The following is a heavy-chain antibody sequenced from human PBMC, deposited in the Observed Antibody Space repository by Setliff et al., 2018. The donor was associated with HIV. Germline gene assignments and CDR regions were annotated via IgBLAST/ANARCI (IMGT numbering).Heavy chain of an antibody. CDR3: ARVLHSLPTGLNDPFDM. Sequence: SETLSLTCTVSGGSMNSGGYYWTWIRQHPGKGLEWIGYIYASGSPDYNPSLESRVTISSDTSKNQFSLKLKSVTGADTAVYYCARVLHSLPTGLNDPFDMWGQGTLVTVSS. CDR2: IYASGSP. V-gene: IGHV4-31*03. D-gene: IGHD4-17*01. J-gene: IGHJ3*02. CDR1: GGSMNSGGYY.